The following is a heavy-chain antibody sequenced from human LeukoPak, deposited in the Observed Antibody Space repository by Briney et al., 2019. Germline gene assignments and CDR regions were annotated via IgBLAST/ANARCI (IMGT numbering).Heavy chain of an antibody. CDR1: GFTFSSYS. Sequence: GGSLRLSCAASGFTFSSYSMNWVRQAPGKGLEWVSYISSSSSTIYYADSVKGRFTFSRDNAKNSLYLQMNSLRAGDTAVYYCARDSSGYDFWSGYYTWPKGDAFDIWGQGTMVTVSS. D-gene: IGHD3-3*01. CDR3: ARDSSGYDFWSGYYTWPKGDAFDI. V-gene: IGHV3-48*01. CDR2: ISSSSSTI. J-gene: IGHJ3*02.